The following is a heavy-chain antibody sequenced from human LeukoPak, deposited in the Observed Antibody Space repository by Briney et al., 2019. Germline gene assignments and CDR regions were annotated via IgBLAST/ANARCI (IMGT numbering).Heavy chain of an antibody. CDR2: IRSNGAYT. CDR1: GFTFSTYA. Sequence: GGSLRLSCAASGFTFSTYAMNWVRQAPGKGLEWVSAIRSNGAYTYYADSVKGRFTISRDNNKNTLYLQMNSLRAEDTAVYYCAKRGWAGRSSSDYWGQGTLVTVSS. D-gene: IGHD6-6*01. CDR3: AKRGWAGRSSSDY. J-gene: IGHJ4*02. V-gene: IGHV3-23*01.